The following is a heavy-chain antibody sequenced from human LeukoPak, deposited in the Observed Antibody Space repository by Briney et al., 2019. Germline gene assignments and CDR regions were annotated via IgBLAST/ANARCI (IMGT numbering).Heavy chain of an antibody. Sequence: ASVKVSCKASGGTFSSYAISWVRQAPGQGLEWMGGIIPIFGTANYAQKFQGRVTITADESTSTGYMELSSLRSEDTAVYYCAREAGPRTINGYCSSTSCYDAFDIWGQGTMVTVSS. V-gene: IGHV1-69*13. J-gene: IGHJ3*02. CDR2: IIPIFGTA. CDR1: GGTFSSYA. CDR3: AREAGPRTINGYCSSTSCYDAFDI. D-gene: IGHD2-2*01.